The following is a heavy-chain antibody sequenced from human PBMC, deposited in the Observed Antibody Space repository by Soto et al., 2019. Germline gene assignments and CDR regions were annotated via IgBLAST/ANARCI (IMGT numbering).Heavy chain of an antibody. V-gene: IGHV3-23*01. D-gene: IGHD1-20*01. Sequence: LRLSCAASGFTFSSYAMSWVRQSPGKGLEWVSAISGSGGSTYYADSLKGRFPISRDNSKNTLYLQMNSLRAEDTAAYYCAKDGGYNCTYHTLFDYWGQGTLVTVSS. CDR2: ISGSGGST. CDR1: GFTFSSYA. CDR3: AKDGGYNCTYHTLFDY. J-gene: IGHJ4*02.